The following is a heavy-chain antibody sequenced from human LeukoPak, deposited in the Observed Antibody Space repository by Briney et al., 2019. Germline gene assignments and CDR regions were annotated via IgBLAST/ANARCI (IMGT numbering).Heavy chain of an antibody. D-gene: IGHD3/OR15-3a*01. Sequence: SETLSLTCIVSGYSIRNGFRWSWIRLSPGKGLEWIGHIDYTRRPSYNPALERRVTISIDTSKNLFSLNLATVAAADTAIYFCARSEINDYMNFWGQGLQVIVSS. CDR1: GYSIRNGFR. V-gene: IGHV4-38-2*02. CDR3: ARSEINDYMNF. CDR2: IDYTRRP. J-gene: IGHJ4*02.